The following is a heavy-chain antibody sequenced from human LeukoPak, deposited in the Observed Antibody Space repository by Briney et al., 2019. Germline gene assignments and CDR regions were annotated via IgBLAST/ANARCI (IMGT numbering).Heavy chain of an antibody. D-gene: IGHD3-9*01. V-gene: IGHV3-53*01. CDR3: AKHTYYDILTGYDY. J-gene: IGHJ4*02. CDR2: IYSGGST. Sequence: GGSLRLSCAASGFTVSSNYMSWVRQAPGKGLEWVSVIYSGGSTYYADSVKGRFTISRDNSKNTLYLQMNSLRAEDTAVYYCAKHTYYDILTGYDYWGQGTLVTVSS. CDR1: GFTVSSNY.